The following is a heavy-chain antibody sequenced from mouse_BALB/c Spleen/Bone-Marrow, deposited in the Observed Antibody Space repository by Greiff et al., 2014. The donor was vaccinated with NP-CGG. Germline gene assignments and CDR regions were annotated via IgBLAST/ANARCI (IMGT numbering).Heavy chain of an antibody. V-gene: IGHV14-1*02. D-gene: IGHD1-1*01. J-gene: IGHJ2*01. CDR1: GFNIKDYY. Sequence: EVQVVESGAELVRPGALVKLSCKASGFNIKDYYMHWVMQRPEQGLEWIGWVDPENGNTIYDPKFQGKASITADTSSNTAYLQLSSLTSEDTAVYYCARRYGSSFDYWGQGTTLTVSS. CDR3: ARRYGSSFDY. CDR2: VDPENGNT.